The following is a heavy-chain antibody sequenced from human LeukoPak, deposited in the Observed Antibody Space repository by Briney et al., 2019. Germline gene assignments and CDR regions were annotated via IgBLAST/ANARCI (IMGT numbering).Heavy chain of an antibody. V-gene: IGHV1-8*01. CDR1: GYTFTSYD. D-gene: IGHD1/OR15-1a*01. CDR3: ARPRSPKQKYYFDY. CDR2: MNPNSGNT. J-gene: IGHJ4*02. Sequence: ASVKVSCKASGYTFTSYDINWVRQATGQGLEWMGWMNPNSGNTGYAQKFQGRVTMTRSTSISTAYMELSSLRSEDTAVYYCARPRSPKQKYYFDYWGQGTLVTVSS.